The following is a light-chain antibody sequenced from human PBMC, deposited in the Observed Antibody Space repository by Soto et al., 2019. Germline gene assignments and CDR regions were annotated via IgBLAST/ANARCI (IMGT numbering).Light chain of an antibody. J-gene: IGKJ1*01. Sequence: EIQLTQSPSTLSASLGDRATITCRASQDINNWLAWYQQKPGKAPRLLIYNADTWASGVPSRFSGSGSGTKFTLTIASLQPDDFATYYCQQYETFSGTFGPGTKVDIK. V-gene: IGKV1-5*01. CDR1: QDINNW. CDR3: QQYETFSGT. CDR2: NAD.